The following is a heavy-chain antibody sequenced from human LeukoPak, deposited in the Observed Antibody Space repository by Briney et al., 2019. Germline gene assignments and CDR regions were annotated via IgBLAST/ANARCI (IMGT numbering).Heavy chain of an antibody. D-gene: IGHD2-2*01. Sequence: GGSLRLSCAASGFTFSSYAMHWVRQAPGKGLGWVAVISYDGSNKYYADSVKGRFTISRDNSKNTLYLQMNSLRAEDTAVYYCARTHDCSSTSCSPAEYFQHWGQGTLVTVSS. V-gene: IGHV3-30-3*01. CDR1: GFTFSSYA. CDR2: ISYDGSNK. CDR3: ARTHDCSSTSCSPAEYFQH. J-gene: IGHJ1*01.